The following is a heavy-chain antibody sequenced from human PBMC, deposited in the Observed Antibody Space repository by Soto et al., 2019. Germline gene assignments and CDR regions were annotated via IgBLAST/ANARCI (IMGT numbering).Heavy chain of an antibody. CDR1: GFSLSTSGVG. V-gene: IGHV2-5*02. CDR2: IFWDDDN. J-gene: IGHJ5*02. D-gene: IGHD1-7*01. CDR3: AHRRVIGTTGVWFDP. Sequence: QITLKESGPTLVKPTQTLTLTCTFSGFSLSTSGVGVGWIRQPPGKALGWLALIFWDDDNRYSPSLKSRLTITKHTYKNQGVLTMTNMDPVDTATYYCAHRRVIGTTGVWFDPWGQGTLVTVSS.